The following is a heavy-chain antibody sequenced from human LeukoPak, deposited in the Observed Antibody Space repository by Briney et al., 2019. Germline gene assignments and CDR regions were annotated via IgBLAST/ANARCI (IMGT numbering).Heavy chain of an antibody. CDR3: ATAPILRGEAGEQYKYGMDV. V-gene: IGHV4-4*02. CDR2: VYHNGTP. J-gene: IGHJ6*02. D-gene: IGHD1-1*01. Sequence: SETLSLTCAVSVGSISSGNWWSWVRHSPGKGLEWIGEVYHNGTPNYNPSLNSRVTISADTFKNHFSLKLTSVTAADTAVYYCATAPILRGEAGEQYKYGMDVWGQGTTVIVSS. CDR1: VGSISSGNW.